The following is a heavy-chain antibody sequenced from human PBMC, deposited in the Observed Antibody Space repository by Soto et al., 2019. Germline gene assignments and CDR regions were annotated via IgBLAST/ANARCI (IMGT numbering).Heavy chain of an antibody. D-gene: IGHD4-17*01. Sequence: SLRLSCAASGFTFSSYAMSWVRQAPGKGLEWVSAISGSGGSTYYADSVKGRFTISRDTYKNTLYLQMNSLRAEDTAVYYCAGGTTVTTIQYYYYFYGMDVWGQGTTVTVSS. CDR1: GFTFSSYA. CDR2: ISGSGGST. V-gene: IGHV3-23*01. CDR3: AGGTTVTTIQYYYYFYGMDV. J-gene: IGHJ6*02.